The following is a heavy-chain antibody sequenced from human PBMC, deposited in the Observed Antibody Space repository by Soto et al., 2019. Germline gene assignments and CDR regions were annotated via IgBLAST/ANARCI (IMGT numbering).Heavy chain of an antibody. CDR3: ARVTGNYYGSGSYYIWYYYYYYGMDV. CDR2: IIPIFGTA. J-gene: IGHJ6*02. D-gene: IGHD3-10*01. CDR1: GGTFSSYA. Sequence: SVKVSCKASGGTFSSYAISWVRQAPGQGLEWMGGIIPIFGTANYAQKFQGRVTITADESTSTAYMELSSLRSEDTAVYYCARVTGNYYGSGSYYIWYYYYYYGMDVWGQGTTVTVSS. V-gene: IGHV1-69*13.